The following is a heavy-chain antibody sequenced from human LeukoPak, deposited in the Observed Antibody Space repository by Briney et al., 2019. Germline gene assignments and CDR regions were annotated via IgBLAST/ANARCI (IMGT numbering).Heavy chain of an antibody. CDR2: IYHSGST. V-gene: IGHV4-4*02. CDR3: AARSSSTSCFDY. CDR1: GGSITSSNW. Sequence: SETLSLTCAVSGGSITSSNWWSWVRQPPGKGLEWIGEIYHSGSTNYNPSLKSRVTISVDKSKNQFSLKLSSVTAADTAVYYCAARSSSTSCFDYWGQGTLVTVSS. D-gene: IGHD2-2*01. J-gene: IGHJ4*02.